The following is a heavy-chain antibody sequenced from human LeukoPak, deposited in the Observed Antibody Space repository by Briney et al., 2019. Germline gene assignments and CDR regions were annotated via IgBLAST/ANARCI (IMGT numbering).Heavy chain of an antibody. V-gene: IGHV1-24*01. CDR1: GYTLSELS. D-gene: IGHD3-3*01. J-gene: IGHJ4*02. Sequence: ASVKVSCKVSGYTLSELSMYWVRQAPGKGLEWMGGFDPKDGETIYAQKFQGRVTMTEDTSTDTAYMELSSLRSEDTAVYFCATQLSDFWSPYYFDYWGQGTLVTVSS. CDR3: ATQLSDFWSPYYFDY. CDR2: FDPKDGET.